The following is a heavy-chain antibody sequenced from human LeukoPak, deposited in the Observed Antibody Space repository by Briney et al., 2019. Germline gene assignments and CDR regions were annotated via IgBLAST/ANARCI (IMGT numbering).Heavy chain of an antibody. J-gene: IGHJ4*02. Sequence: ASVKVSCKASGDSFTDYFIHWVRQAPGQGLEWMGWINPNSGGTNYAQKFQGRVTMTRDTSINTAYMELSSLRSDDTAMYYCAGANWNGGLLADYWGQGTLVTVSS. V-gene: IGHV1-2*02. CDR2: INPNSGGT. D-gene: IGHD1-20*01. CDR3: AGANWNGGLLADY. CDR1: GDSFTDYF.